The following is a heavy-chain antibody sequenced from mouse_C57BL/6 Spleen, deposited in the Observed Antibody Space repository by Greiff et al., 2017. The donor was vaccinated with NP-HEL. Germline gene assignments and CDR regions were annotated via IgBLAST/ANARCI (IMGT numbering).Heavy chain of an antibody. J-gene: IGHJ4*01. CDR1: GYTFPDYA. V-gene: IGHV1-67*01. Sequence: QVPLQQSGPELVRPGVSVTISCTGSGYTFPDYALHWVKQSHAKSLEWIGVISTYYGDASYTQKFKDKATMTVDKSSSTAYMELARLTSEDSAVYYCARYDYGDYYAMDYWGQGTSVTVSS. D-gene: IGHD2-4*01. CDR2: ISTYYGDA. CDR3: ARYDYGDYYAMDY.